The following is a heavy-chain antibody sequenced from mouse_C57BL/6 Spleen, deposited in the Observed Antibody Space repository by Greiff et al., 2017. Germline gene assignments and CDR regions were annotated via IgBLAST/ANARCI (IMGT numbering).Heavy chain of an antibody. CDR3: ARADGYLFAY. D-gene: IGHD2-3*01. V-gene: IGHV3-6*01. Sequence: ESGPGLVKPSQSLSLTCSVTGYSITSGYYWNWLRQFPGNKLEWMGYISYDGSNNYNPSLKNRISITRDTSKNQFFLKLNSVTTEDTATYYCARADGYLFAYWGQGTLVTVSA. J-gene: IGHJ3*01. CDR1: GYSITSGYY. CDR2: ISYDGSN.